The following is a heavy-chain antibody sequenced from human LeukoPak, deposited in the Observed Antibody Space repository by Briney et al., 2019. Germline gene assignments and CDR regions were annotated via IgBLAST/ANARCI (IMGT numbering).Heavy chain of an antibody. CDR3: ARSQAWDGGNSFDY. V-gene: IGHV4-39*07. CDR2: IFYSGST. J-gene: IGHJ4*02. D-gene: IGHD4-23*01. CDR1: GDSLNSGNYF. Sequence: SETLSLTCTVSGDSLNSGNYFWAWVRQPPGKGLEWIGNIFYSGSTFYNPSLKSRVSISVDTSKNQFSLRVNSVTAADTAVYYCARSQAWDGGNSFDYWGQGTLVTVSS.